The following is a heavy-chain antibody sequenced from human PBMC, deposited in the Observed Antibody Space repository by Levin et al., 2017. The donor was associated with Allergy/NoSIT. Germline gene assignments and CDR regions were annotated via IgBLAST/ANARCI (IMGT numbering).Heavy chain of an antibody. CDR2: ISYDGSNK. V-gene: IGHV3-30-3*01. J-gene: IGHJ4*02. D-gene: IGHD3-10*01. CDR3: ARSIYYGSGSYQDY. CDR1: GFTFSSYA. Sequence: PGGSLRLSCAASGFTFSSYAMHWVRQAPGKGLEWVAVISYDGSNKYYADSVKGRFTISRDNSKNTLYLQMNSLRAEDTAVYYCARSIYYGSGSYQDYWGQGTLVTVSS.